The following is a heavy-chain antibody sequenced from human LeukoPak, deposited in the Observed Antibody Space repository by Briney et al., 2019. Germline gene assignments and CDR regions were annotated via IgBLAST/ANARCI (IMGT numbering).Heavy chain of an antibody. J-gene: IGHJ4*02. CDR2: ISAYNGNT. Sequence: GASVKVSCKASGYTFTSYGISWVRQAPGQGLEWMGWISAYNGNTNYAQKLQGRVTMTTDTSTSTAYMELRSLRSDDTAVYYCAKDKFPGAVAEVAFDYWGQGTLVTVSS. CDR1: GYTFTSYG. CDR3: AKDKFPGAVAEVAFDY. V-gene: IGHV1-18*01. D-gene: IGHD6-19*01.